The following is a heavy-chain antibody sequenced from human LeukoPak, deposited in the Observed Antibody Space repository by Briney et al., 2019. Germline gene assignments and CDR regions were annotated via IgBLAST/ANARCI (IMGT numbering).Heavy chain of an antibody. CDR3: ARLTIFGVFDYYYMDV. V-gene: IGHV1-2*02. J-gene: IGHJ6*03. CDR1: GYTFTGYY. CDR2: INPNSGGT. D-gene: IGHD3-3*01. Sequence: ASVKVSCKASGYTFTGYYMHWVRQAPGQGLEWMGWINPNSGGTNYAQKFQGRVTMTRDTSISTAYMELSRQRSDDTAVYYCARLTIFGVFDYYYMDVWGKGTTVTVSS.